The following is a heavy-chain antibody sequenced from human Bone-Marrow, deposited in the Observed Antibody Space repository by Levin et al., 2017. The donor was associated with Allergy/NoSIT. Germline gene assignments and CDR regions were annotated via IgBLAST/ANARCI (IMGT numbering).Heavy chain of an antibody. CDR1: GGSISTYY. CDR2: IYYTGST. J-gene: IGHJ4*02. Sequence: SETLSLTCTVSGGSISTYYWSWIRQPPGKGLEWIGYIYYTGSTDYNPSLKSRVTISVDTSKNQFSLKLTSVTAADTAVYYCATAYSDILTGYYSRDYWGQGTLVTVSS. V-gene: IGHV4-59*08. CDR3: ATAYSDILTGYYSRDY. D-gene: IGHD3-9*01.